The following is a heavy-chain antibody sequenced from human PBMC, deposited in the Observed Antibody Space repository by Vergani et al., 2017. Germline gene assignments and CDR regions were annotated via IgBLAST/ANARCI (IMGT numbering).Heavy chain of an antibody. D-gene: IGHD2/OR15-2a*01. CDR2: ISGGST. CDR3: AKDLGGCNSISCSYYMDV. CDR1: GFTVSSNE. J-gene: IGHJ6*03. V-gene: IGHV3-38-3*01. Sequence: EVQLVESRGVLVQPGGSLRLSCAASGFTVSSNEMSWVRQAPGKGLEWVSSISGGSTYYADSRKGRFTISRDNSKNTLHLQMNSLRAEDTAVYYCAKDLGGCNSISCSYYMDVWGKGTTVTV.